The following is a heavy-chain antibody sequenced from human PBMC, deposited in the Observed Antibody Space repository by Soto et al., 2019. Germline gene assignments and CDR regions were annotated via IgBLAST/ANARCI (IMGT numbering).Heavy chain of an antibody. Sequence: QVQLVQSGAEVKKPGSSVKVSCKASGGTFSSYAISWVRQAPGQGLEWMGGIIPIFGTANYAQKFQGRVTITADESTSAAYMELSSLRSEDTAVYYCAGERGRRLLFRYYFDYWGQGTLVTVSS. V-gene: IGHV1-69*12. CDR3: AGERGRRLLFRYYFDY. J-gene: IGHJ4*02. CDR2: IIPIFGTA. D-gene: IGHD2-21*02. CDR1: GGTFSSYA.